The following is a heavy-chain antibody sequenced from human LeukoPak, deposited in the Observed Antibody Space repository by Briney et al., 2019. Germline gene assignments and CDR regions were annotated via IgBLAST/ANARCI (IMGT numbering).Heavy chain of an antibody. CDR2: IYYSGTT. J-gene: IGHJ4*02. V-gene: IGHV4-39*01. D-gene: IGHD3-9*01. CDR1: GGSINSNSHH. CDR3: ARRGDILTDYAFDY. Sequence: PSETLSLTCSVSGGSINSNSHHWDWIRPAPGKALEWIGNIYYSGTTSYSPSLKSRVSISVDTSKNQFSLRLTSVTAADTAVYYCARRGDILTDYAFDYWGQGTLVTVSS.